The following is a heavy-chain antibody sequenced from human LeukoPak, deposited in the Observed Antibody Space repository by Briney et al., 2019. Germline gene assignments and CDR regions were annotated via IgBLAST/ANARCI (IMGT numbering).Heavy chain of an antibody. CDR1: GGTFSSYA. CDR3: ARTLVAAHVGGFDY. D-gene: IGHD6-6*01. CDR2: IIPIFGTA. Sequence: SVKVSCKASGGTFSSYAISWVRQAPGQGLEWMGGIIPIFGTANYAQKFQGRVTITADESTSTAYMELSSLRSEDTAVYYCARTLVAAHVGGFDYWGQGNLVTVSS. V-gene: IGHV1-69*13. J-gene: IGHJ4*02.